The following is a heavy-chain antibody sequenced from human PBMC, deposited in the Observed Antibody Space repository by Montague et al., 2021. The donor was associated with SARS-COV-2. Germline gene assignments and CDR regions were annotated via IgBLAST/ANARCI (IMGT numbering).Heavy chain of an antibody. V-gene: IGHV2-5*02. CDR1: GFSLSTRTVG. J-gene: IGHJ4*02. CDR3: AHRLPAVAAFDY. CDR2: IYWDDDK. Sequence: PALVKPTQTLTLTCTFSGFSLSTRTVGVGWIRQPPGKALEWLAFIYWDDDKRYSPSLKSRPTITKVTSKNQVVLTMTNMDPVDTATYYCAHRLPAVAAFDYWGQGTLVTVSS. D-gene: IGHD6-6*01.